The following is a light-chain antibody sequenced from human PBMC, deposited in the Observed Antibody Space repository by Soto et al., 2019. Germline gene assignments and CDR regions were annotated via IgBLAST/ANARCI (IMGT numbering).Light chain of an antibody. CDR2: AVS. J-gene: IGKJ1*01. V-gene: IGKV3-20*01. CDR1: QRLGSDY. Sequence: ETVLTQSPGTLSLSPGERATLSCRASQRLGSDYLAWYQQKPGQAPRLLIYAVSSRATDIPDRFSGSGSGTDFTLTISRLEQEDFAMYYCQLYGTSRTFGQGTKVEI. CDR3: QLYGTSRT.